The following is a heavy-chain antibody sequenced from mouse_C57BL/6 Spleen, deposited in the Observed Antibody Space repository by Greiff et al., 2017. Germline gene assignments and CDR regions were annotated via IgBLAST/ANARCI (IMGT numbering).Heavy chain of an antibody. D-gene: IGHD2-5*01. CDR2: IYPGSGST. V-gene: IGHV1-55*01. Sequence: VQLQQPGAELVKPGASVKMSCKASGYTFTSYWITWVKQRPGQGLEWIGDIYPGSGSTNYNEKFKSKATLTVDTSSSTAYMQLSSLTSEDSAVYYCARGDYYSNYAGFAYWGQGTLVTVSA. CDR3: ARGDYYSNYAGFAY. J-gene: IGHJ3*01. CDR1: GYTFTSYW.